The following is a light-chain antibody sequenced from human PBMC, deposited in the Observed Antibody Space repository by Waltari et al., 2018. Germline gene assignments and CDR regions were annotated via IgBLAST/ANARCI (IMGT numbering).Light chain of an antibody. J-gene: IGLJ2*01. V-gene: IGLV2-14*01. CDR3: SSYTSSSTLV. CDR1: SSDVGGSNY. Sequence: QSALTQPASVSVSPGQSITISGTGTSSDVGGSNYVSWYQQHPGKAPKRMIYDVSKRPSGVSNRFSGSKSGNTASLTISGLQAEDEADYYCSSYTSSSTLVFGGGTKLTVL. CDR2: DVS.